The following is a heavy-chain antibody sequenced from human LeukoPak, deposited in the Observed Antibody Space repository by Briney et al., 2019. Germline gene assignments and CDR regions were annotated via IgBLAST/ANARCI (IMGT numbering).Heavy chain of an antibody. J-gene: IGHJ6*02. Sequence: ASVKVSCKASGGTFSSYGITWVRQAPGQGLEWMGWTSAYNGNTNYAQRLQGRVTMTTDTSTSTAYMELRSLRSDDTAVYYCARAGYGSESPYGMDVWGQGTTVTVSS. V-gene: IGHV1-18*01. CDR3: ARAGYGSESPYGMDV. D-gene: IGHD3-10*01. CDR2: TSAYNGNT. CDR1: GGTFSSYG.